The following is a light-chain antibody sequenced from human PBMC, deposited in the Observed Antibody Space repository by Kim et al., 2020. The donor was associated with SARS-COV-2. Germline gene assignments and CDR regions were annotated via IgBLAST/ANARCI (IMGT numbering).Light chain of an antibody. Sequence: VGDRVSSTGGARQDVGKDVGWEEQSRGRGAKRLIYGASSLQSGVPSRFSGSGSGTEFTLTISSVQPEDFATYFCLQHSTYPITFGQGTRLEIK. CDR1: QDVGKD. CDR2: GAS. CDR3: LQHSTYPIT. J-gene: IGKJ5*01. V-gene: IGKV1-17*01.